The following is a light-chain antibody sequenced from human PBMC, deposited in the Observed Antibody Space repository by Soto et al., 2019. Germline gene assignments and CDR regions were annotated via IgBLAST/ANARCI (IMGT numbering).Light chain of an antibody. Sequence: DIQMTQSPSSLFASVGDRVTITCQATQDINIYLNWYQQKPGKAPNILIYDASNLEIGVPSRFSGSGSGTHFTFTISSLQTEDIGTYYCQQYDILPITFGRGTRLEIK. J-gene: IGKJ5*01. CDR2: DAS. V-gene: IGKV1-33*01. CDR1: QDINIY. CDR3: QQYDILPIT.